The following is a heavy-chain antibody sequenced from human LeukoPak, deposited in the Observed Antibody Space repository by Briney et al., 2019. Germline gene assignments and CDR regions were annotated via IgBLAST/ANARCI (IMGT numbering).Heavy chain of an antibody. CDR1: GYDFTNYD. CDR3: ASGYSYGYHFDY. J-gene: IGHJ4*02. D-gene: IGHD5-18*01. CDR2: IIPIFSTE. Sequence: GASLKLSCKASGYDFTNYDINWVRRAPGQGLEWMGGIIPIFSTENYAQKFQGRVTITTDESTSTAYMELSSLRSEDTAVYYCASGYSYGYHFDYWGQGTLVTVSS. V-gene: IGHV1-69*05.